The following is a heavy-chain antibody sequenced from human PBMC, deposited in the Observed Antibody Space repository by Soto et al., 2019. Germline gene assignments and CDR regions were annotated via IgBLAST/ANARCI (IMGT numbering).Heavy chain of an antibody. J-gene: IGHJ4*02. CDR1: GYTFTSYG. CDR2: INGYNGDT. Sequence: ASVKVSCKASGYTFTSYGISWVRQAPGQGLELMGWINGYNGDTKYAQKFQGRVTMTTDTSTSTAYMELRSLRSDDTAVYYCALDSNYRFDYWGQGTLVTVSS. CDR3: ALDSNYRFDY. V-gene: IGHV1-18*01. D-gene: IGHD3-22*01.